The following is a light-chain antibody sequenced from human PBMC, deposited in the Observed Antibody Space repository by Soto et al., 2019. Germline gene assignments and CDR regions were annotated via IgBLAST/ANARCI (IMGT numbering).Light chain of an antibody. CDR2: LNSDGSH. CDR3: QTWGTGVQV. CDR1: SGHSSYA. J-gene: IGLJ3*02. Sequence: QLVLTQSPSASASLGASVKLTCTLSSGHSSYAIAWHQQQPEKGPRYLMKLNSDGSHNKGDGIPDPFSGSSSGAERYLTISSLQSEDEADYCCQTWGTGVQVFGGGTKVTVL. V-gene: IGLV4-69*01.